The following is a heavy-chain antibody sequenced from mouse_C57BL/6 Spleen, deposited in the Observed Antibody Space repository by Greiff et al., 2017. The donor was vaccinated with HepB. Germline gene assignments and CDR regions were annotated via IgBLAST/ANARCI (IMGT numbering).Heavy chain of an antibody. V-gene: IGHV1-4*01. Sequence: VQLQQSGAELARPGASVKMSCKASGYTFTSYTMHWVKQRPGQGLEWIGYINPSSGYTKYNQKFKDKATLTADKSSSTAYMQLSSLTSEDSAVYYCARSEFRVLTWCAYWGQGTLVTVSA. CDR1: GYTFTSYT. J-gene: IGHJ3*01. CDR3: ARSEFRVLTWCAY. D-gene: IGHD3-2*02. CDR2: INPSSGYT.